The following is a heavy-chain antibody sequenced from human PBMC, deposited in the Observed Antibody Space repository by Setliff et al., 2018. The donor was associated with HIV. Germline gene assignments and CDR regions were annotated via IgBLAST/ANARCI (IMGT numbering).Heavy chain of an antibody. CDR2: INHSGST. J-gene: IGHJ4*02. CDR3: ARGTVVPYYLDY. D-gene: IGHD2-15*01. CDR1: GGSFSGYY. V-gene: IGHV4-34*01. Sequence: ASETLSLTCAVYGGSFSGYYWNWICQPPGRGLEWIGEINHSGSTNYNPSLKSRVTISVDTSKNQFSLELSSVTAADTAVYYCARGTVVPYYLDYWGQGTLVTVSS.